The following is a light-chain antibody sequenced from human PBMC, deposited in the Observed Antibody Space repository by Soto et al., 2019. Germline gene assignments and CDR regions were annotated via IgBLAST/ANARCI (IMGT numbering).Light chain of an antibody. V-gene: IGKV1-33*01. J-gene: IGKJ4*01. CDR1: QDISNY. CDR3: QQYDNLPLT. CDR2: DAS. Sequence: DIQMTQSPSSLSASVGDRVTITCQASQDISNYLYWYQQKPGKAPKLLIYDASNLETGVPSRFSSSGARTYFTFTISILQPEDIATYYCQQYDNLPLTFGGGTKVEIK.